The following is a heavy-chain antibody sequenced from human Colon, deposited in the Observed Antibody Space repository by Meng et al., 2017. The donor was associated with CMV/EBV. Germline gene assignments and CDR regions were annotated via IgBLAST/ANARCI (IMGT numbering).Heavy chain of an antibody. D-gene: IGHD1-26*01. V-gene: IGHV1-2*02. CDR2: INSNSGAT. J-gene: IGHJ4*02. CDR1: GYTFSDYH. Sequence: VQSGAELQNPGAYVKVSCKTSGYTFSDYHIHWVRQAPGQGLEWMGWINSNSGATDYAQKFQGRFTMTRDTSITTVYMELSSLRSDDTAVYYCARDPSGSRVPFDYWGQGSLVTVSS. CDR3: ARDPSGSRVPFDY.